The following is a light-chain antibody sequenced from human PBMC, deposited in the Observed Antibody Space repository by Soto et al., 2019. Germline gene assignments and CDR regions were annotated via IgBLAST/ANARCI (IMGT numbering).Light chain of an antibody. V-gene: IGKV3D-15*01. CDR1: QSVSSD. Sequence: TLSQATLSLSPGERATLSWRASQSVSSDLAWYQQKPGQAPRLLIYGASSRATGIPARFSGSGSGTDFTLTISSLQPEDFAVYYCQQYDSSPRSFGQGTKVDIK. CDR3: QQYDSSPRS. J-gene: IGKJ1*01. CDR2: GAS.